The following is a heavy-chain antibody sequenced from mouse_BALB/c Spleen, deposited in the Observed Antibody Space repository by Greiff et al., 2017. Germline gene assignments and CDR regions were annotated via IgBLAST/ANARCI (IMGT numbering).Heavy chain of an antibody. Sequence: EVQVVESGGGLVKPGGSLKLSCAASGFTFSSYTMSWVRQTPEKRLEWVATISSGGSYTYYPDSVKGRFTISRDNAKNTLYLQMSSLKSEDTAMYYCARGGWGNYDRFAYWGQGTLVTVSA. CDR3: ARGGWGNYDRFAY. CDR2: ISSGGSYT. J-gene: IGHJ3*01. D-gene: IGHD2-1*01. CDR1: GFTFSSYT. V-gene: IGHV5-6-4*01.